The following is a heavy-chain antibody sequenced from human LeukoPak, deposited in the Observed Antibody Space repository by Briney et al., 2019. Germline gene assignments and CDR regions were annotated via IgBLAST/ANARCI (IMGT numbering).Heavy chain of an antibody. J-gene: IGHJ4*02. CDR1: GYSFTGYY. Sequence: ASVKVSCKASGYSFTGYYVHWVRQAPGQGLERMGWINPNSGDTNYAQKFQGRVTMTRDTSISTAYMELSRLRSDDTAVYYCARGLRGYCDGDSCYLFDYWGQGILVTVSS. D-gene: IGHD2-15*01. V-gene: IGHV1-2*02. CDR3: ARGLRGYCDGDSCYLFDY. CDR2: INPNSGDT.